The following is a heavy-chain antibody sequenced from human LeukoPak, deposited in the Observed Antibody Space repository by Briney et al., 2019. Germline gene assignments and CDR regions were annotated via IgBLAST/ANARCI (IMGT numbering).Heavy chain of an antibody. CDR1: GGSISSSSYY. V-gene: IGHV4-39*07. D-gene: IGHD1-26*01. CDR3: AREPDSSGSHY. CDR2: IYYSGST. J-gene: IGHJ4*02. Sequence: KTSETLSLTCTVSGGSISSSSYYWGWIRQPPGKGLEWIGSIYYSGSTYYNPSLKSRVTISVDTSKNQFSLKLSSVTAADTAVYYWAREPDSSGSHYWGQGTLVTVSS.